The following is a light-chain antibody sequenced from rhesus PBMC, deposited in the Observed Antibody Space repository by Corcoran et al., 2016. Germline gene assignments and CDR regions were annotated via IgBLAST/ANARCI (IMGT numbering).Light chain of an antibody. Sequence: DIQMTQSPSSLSASVGDRVTITCRASQGISSWLAWYQQKPGKAPNLLIYKASSLQSGVPARFSGSGSGTAFTLTISSLQPDDFATYYCQQYSSAPPTFGQGTKVEIK. CDR3: QQYSSAPPT. CDR2: KAS. J-gene: IGKJ1*01. V-gene: IGKV1-21*01. CDR1: QGISSW.